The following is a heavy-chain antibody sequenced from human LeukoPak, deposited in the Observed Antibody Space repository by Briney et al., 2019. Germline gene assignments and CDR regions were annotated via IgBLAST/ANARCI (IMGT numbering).Heavy chain of an antibody. J-gene: IGHJ3*02. D-gene: IGHD6-13*01. CDR2: IWNDGSNK. CDR1: GFTFSSYG. V-gene: IGHV3-33*01. Sequence: PGGSLRLSCAASGFTFSSYGMHWVRKAPGQGLEWVAVIWNDGSNKYYADSVKGRFTISRDNSKNTLYLQMNSLRAEDTAVYYCARVQRQPLVLDAFDIWGQGTMVTVSS. CDR3: ARVQRQPLVLDAFDI.